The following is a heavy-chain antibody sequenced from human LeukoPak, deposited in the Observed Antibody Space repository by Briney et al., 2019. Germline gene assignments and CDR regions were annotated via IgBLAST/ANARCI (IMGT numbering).Heavy chain of an antibody. CDR3: ARKNPRTNIVGAVPRYWFDP. J-gene: IGHJ5*02. Sequence: SETLSLTCTVSGGSISSHYWTWIRQPPGKGLEWIGYIHYSGSTNYNPSLKSRVTISVDTSKNQFSLKLSSVTAADTAVYYCARKNPRTNIVGAVPRYWFDPWGQGTLVTVSS. V-gene: IGHV4-59*11. CDR2: IHYSGST. D-gene: IGHD1-26*01. CDR1: GGSISSHY.